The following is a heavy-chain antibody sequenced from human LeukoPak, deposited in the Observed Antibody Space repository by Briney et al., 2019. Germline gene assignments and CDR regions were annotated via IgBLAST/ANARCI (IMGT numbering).Heavy chain of an antibody. J-gene: IGHJ4*02. D-gene: IGHD6-13*01. V-gene: IGHV4-59*01. Sequence: SETLSLNCTGSAGSISSYYWCWIRQLQGEGLEWVGYTYYSWSTYYNPSLKSRVTISVDTSKNQFSLKLSSVTAADTAVYYCARVEGDSSSWPSFDYWGQGNLVTVSS. CDR1: AGSISSYY. CDR2: TYYSWST. CDR3: ARVEGDSSSWPSFDY.